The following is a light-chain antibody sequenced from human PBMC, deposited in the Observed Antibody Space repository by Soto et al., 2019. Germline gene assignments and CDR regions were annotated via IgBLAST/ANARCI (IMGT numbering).Light chain of an antibody. CDR1: QDIRGD. V-gene: IGKV1-6*01. J-gene: IGKJ3*01. CDR2: TSS. Sequence: AIQMTQSPSSLSASVGDRVTITCRASQDIRGDLNWYQQKPGKAPKLLIYTSSSLQSGVPSRFSGSGSGTDFTLTISSLQPEDFATYYCLQDYSYPFTFGPGTKVDI. CDR3: LQDYSYPFT.